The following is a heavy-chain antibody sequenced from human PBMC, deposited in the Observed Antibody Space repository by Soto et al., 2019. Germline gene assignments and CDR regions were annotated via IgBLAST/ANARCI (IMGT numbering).Heavy chain of an antibody. Sequence: QVQLVESGGGVVQPGRSLRLSCAASGFTFSNYAMHWVRQAPGQRLEWMGWINAGNGNTKYSQKFQGRVTITRDTSASTAYMELSSLRSEDTAVYYCARERITMVRGGWYWFDPWGQGTLVTVSS. CDR2: INAGNGNT. D-gene: IGHD3-10*01. V-gene: IGHV1-3*01. J-gene: IGHJ5*02. CDR3: ARERITMVRGGWYWFDP. CDR1: GFTFSNYA.